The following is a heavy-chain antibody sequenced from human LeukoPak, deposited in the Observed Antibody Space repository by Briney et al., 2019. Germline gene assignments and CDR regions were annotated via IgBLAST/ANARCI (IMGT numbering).Heavy chain of an antibody. CDR2: IYSGGST. CDR3: ASRGGFSYFDY. J-gene: IGHJ4*02. Sequence: GGSLRLSCAASGFTVSSNYMSWVRQAPGKGLEWVSVIYSGGSTYYADSVKGRFTISRHNSKNTVYLQMNSLRAEDTAVYYCASRGGFSYFDYWGQGSLVTVSS. D-gene: IGHD3-10*01. V-gene: IGHV3-53*04. CDR1: GFTVSSNY.